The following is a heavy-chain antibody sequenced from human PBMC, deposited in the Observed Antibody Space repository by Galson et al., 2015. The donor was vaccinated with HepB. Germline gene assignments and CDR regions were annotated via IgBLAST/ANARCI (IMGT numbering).Heavy chain of an antibody. V-gene: IGHV3-48*01. CDR2: IYRNGLTI. Sequence: SLRLSCAASGFVFSAYSMTWVRQAPGKGLEWVSYIYRNGLTIYYADSVKGRFTISRDNAKNSLYLQMNSLRAEDTAVYYCARDSGITGADDYWSQGTLVTVSS. D-gene: IGHD1-14*01. J-gene: IGHJ4*02. CDR3: ARDSGITGADDY. CDR1: GFVFSAYS.